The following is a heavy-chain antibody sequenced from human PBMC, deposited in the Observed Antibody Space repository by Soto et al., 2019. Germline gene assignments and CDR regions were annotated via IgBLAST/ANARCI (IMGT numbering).Heavy chain of an antibody. CDR1: GFTFDDYA. Sequence: PGGSLRLSCAASGFTFDDYAMHWVRQAPGKGLEWVSGISWNSGSIGYADSVKGRFTISRDNAKNSLYLQMNSLRAEDTALYYCAKEMGPPRYYYYYMDGWGKGTTVNVSS. V-gene: IGHV3-9*01. CDR2: ISWNSGSI. D-gene: IGHD3-16*01. J-gene: IGHJ6*03. CDR3: AKEMGPPRYYYYYMDG.